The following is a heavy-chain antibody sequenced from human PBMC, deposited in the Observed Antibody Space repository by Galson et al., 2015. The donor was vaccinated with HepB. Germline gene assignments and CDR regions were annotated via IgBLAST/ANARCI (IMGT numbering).Heavy chain of an antibody. V-gene: IGHV1-3*01. CDR1: GYTFTSYA. D-gene: IGHD5-18*01. CDR2: INAGNGNT. Sequence: SVKVSCKASGYTFTSYAMHWVRQAPGQRLEWMGWINAGNGNTKYSQKFQGRVTITRDTSASTAYMELSSLRSEDTAVYYCARVWRRGYSYGPSDYWGQGTLVTVSS. CDR3: ARVWRRGYSYGPSDY. J-gene: IGHJ4*02.